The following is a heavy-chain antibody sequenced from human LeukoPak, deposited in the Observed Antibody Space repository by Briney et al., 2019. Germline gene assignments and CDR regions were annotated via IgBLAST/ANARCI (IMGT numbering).Heavy chain of an antibody. CDR2: ISYDGTNE. CDR1: GFTFSNYW. D-gene: IGHD4-17*01. J-gene: IGHJ3*02. CDR3: ARVRTVTTVHDAFDI. Sequence: GGSLRLSCAVSGFTFSNYWMSWVRQAPGKGLEWVAVISYDGTNEDYRDSVKGRFTISRDNSKNTLYLQMNSLRAADTAVYYCARVRTVTTVHDAFDIWGQGTMVTVSS. V-gene: IGHV3-33*08.